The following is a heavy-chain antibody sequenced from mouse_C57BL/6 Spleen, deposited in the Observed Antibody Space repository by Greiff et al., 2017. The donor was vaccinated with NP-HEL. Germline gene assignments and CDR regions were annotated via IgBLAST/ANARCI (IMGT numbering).Heavy chain of an antibody. CDR2: ISDGGSYT. V-gene: IGHV5-4*01. CDR1: GFTFSSYA. CDR3: ARERCTTVVARYFDV. J-gene: IGHJ1*03. D-gene: IGHD1-1*01. Sequence: DVQLVESGGGLVKPGGSLKLSCAASGFTFSSYAMSWVRQTPEKRLEWVATISDGGSYTYYPDNVKGRFTISRDNAKNNLYLQMSHLKSEDTAMYYCARERCTTVVARYFDVWGTGTTVTVSS.